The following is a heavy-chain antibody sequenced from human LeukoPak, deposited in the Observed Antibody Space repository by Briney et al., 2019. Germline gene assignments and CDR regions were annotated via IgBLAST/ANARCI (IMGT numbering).Heavy chain of an antibody. J-gene: IGHJ6*02. CDR2: INPSGGST. CDR1: GYTFTNYY. V-gene: IGHV1-46*01. D-gene: IGHD3-10*01. CDR3: ARRPMVRGLSGHYGMDV. Sequence: ASVKVSCKASGYTFTNYYIHWVRQAPGQGLEWMGIINPSGGSTNFAQKFQGRVTMTTDTSTITVYMGLSSLRSEDTAVYYCARRPMVRGLSGHYGMDVWGQGTTVTVSS.